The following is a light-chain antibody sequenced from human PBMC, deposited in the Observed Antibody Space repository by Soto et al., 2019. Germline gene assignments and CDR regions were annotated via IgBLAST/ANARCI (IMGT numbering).Light chain of an antibody. CDR1: QSVNIY. V-gene: IGKV3D-15*01. Sequence: EIVMAQSPSTLAVSPVERSTLSGRASQSVNIYLAWYQQKPGQAPRLLIFGASYRATGIPARFSGSGSGTEFNLTISSLQSEDFAVYFCHQYDDWLRLTFGGGTKVAIK. CDR2: GAS. J-gene: IGKJ4*01. CDR3: HQYDDWLRLT.